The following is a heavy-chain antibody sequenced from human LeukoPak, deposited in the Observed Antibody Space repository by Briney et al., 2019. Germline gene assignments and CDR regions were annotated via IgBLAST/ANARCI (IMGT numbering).Heavy chain of an antibody. CDR3: ARDDVVRGVTLNWFDP. Sequence: GGSLRLSCAASGFTFSSYSMNWVRQAPGKGLEWVSSISSSSSYIYYADSVKGRFTISRDNAKNSLYLQMNSLRAEDTAVYYCARDDVVRGVTLNWFDPWGQGTLVTVSS. CDR2: ISSSSSYI. D-gene: IGHD3-10*01. J-gene: IGHJ5*02. V-gene: IGHV3-21*01. CDR1: GFTFSSYS.